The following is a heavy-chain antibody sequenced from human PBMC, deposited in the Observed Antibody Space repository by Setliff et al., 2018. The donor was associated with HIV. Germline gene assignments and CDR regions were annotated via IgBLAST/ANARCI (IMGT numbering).Heavy chain of an antibody. CDR2: IIPMFGTT. CDR3: ARYYYARRDGYNSYFDY. D-gene: IGHD3-10*01. CDR1: GTSFDIYA. Sequence: SVKVSCKASGTSFDIYAISWVRQAPGQGLEWMGGIIPMFGTTDYAQKFQGRITITTDESTTTAYMELSSLRSEDTAVYYCARYYYARRDGYNSYFDYWGQGTLVTVSS. V-gene: IGHV1-69*05. J-gene: IGHJ4*02.